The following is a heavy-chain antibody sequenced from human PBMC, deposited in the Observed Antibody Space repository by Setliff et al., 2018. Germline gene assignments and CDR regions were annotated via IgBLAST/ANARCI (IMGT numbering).Heavy chain of an antibody. V-gene: IGHV3-23*01. CDR3: APHSRSSDWRALNY. CDR1: GFTFSSHG. Sequence: GGSLRLSCAASGFTFSSHGMSWVRQAPAKGLQWVSTITSDGGTTWYADTVKGLFTISRDNSKNILYLQMNSMRAEDTPVYYCAPHSRSSDWRALNYWGQGTLVTVSS. J-gene: IGHJ4*02. D-gene: IGHD2-2*01. CDR2: ITSDGGTT.